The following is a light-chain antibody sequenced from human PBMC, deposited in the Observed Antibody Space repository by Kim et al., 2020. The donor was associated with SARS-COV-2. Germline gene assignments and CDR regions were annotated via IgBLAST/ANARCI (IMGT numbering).Light chain of an antibody. CDR3: SSYGGSNNML. Sequence: GQSVTISCPGTSSDVGGYNSVSWYQQHPGKAPKLIIYGVTKRPSGVPHRFSGSKSGNTASLTVSGLQAEDEADYYCSSYGGSNNMLFGGGTQLTVL. CDR2: GVT. V-gene: IGLV2-8*01. J-gene: IGLJ3*02. CDR1: SSDVGGYNS.